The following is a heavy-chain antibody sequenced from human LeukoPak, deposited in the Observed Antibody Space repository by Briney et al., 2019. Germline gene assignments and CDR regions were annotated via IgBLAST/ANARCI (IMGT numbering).Heavy chain of an antibody. CDR3: ARDHPKPEGATPYDNWFDP. J-gene: IGHJ5*02. CDR1: GGSISSGDYY. CDR2: IYYSGST. Sequence: PSETLSLTCTVSGGSISSGDYYWSRIRQPPGKGLEWIGYIYYSGSTYYNPSLKSRVTISVDTSKNQFSLKLSSVTAADTAVYYCARDHPKPEGATPYDNWFDPWGQGTLVTVSS. V-gene: IGHV4-30-4*08. D-gene: IGHD1-26*01.